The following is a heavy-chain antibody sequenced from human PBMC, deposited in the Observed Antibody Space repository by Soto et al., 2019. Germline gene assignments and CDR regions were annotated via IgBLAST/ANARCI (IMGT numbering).Heavy chain of an antibody. CDR3: ARDDDYADNGLYY. J-gene: IGHJ4*02. Sequence: QVQLVESGGGVVQPGRSLRLSCAASGFTFSSYGMHWVRQAPGKGLEWVAVIPYDGSYKHYADFAKGRFTISRDNSKNTLYLEMNSLRAEDTAVYYCARDDDYADNGLYYWGQGTLVTVSS. D-gene: IGHD4-17*01. V-gene: IGHV3-33*05. CDR1: GFTFSSYG. CDR2: IPYDGSYK.